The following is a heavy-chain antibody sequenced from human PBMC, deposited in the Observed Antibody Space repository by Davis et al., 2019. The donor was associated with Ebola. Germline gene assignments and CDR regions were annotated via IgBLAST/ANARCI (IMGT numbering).Heavy chain of an antibody. D-gene: IGHD2-8*01. V-gene: IGHV3-48*04. Sequence: GESLKISCAASGFTFSSYSMNWVRQAPGKGLEWVSYISSSSSTIYYADSVKGRFTISRDNAKNSLYLQMNSLRAEDTAVYYCARDPNGGQDVLMVYAPFDYWGQGTLVTVSS. CDR1: GFTFSSYS. CDR2: ISSSSSTI. CDR3: ARDPNGGQDVLMVYAPFDY. J-gene: IGHJ4*02.